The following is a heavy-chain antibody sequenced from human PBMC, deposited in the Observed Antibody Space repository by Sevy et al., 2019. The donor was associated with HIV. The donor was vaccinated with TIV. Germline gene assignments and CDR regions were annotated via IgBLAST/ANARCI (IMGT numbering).Heavy chain of an antibody. V-gene: IGHV3-43D*03. CDR1: GFTFDDYA. J-gene: IGHJ4*02. CDR2: ISWNGGST. CDR3: AKDMASGDPIRFDY. D-gene: IGHD3-16*01. Sequence: GGSLRLSCAASGFTFDDYAMHWVRQAPGKGLEWVSLISWNGGSTYYADSVKGRFTISTDNSKNSLYLQMNSLRAEDTALYYCAKDMASGDPIRFDYWGQGTLVTVSS.